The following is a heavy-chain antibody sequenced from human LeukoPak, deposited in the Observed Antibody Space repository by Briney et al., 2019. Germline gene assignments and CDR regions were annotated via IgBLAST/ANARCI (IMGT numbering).Heavy chain of an antibody. V-gene: IGHV4-34*01. D-gene: IGHD3-22*01. CDR2: INHSGST. J-gene: IGHJ6*03. CDR1: GGSFSGYY. Sequence: SETLSLTCAVYGGSFSGYYWSWIRQPPGKGLEWIGEINHSGSTYYNPSLKSRVTISVDTSKNQFSLKLSSVTAADTAVYYCATSPYYYDSSGYDYYYYYMDVWGKGTTVTVSS. CDR3: ATSPYYYDSSGYDYYYYYMDV.